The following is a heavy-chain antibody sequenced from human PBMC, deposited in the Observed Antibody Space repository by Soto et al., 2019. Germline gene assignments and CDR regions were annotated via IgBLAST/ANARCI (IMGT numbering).Heavy chain of an antibody. V-gene: IGHV1-69*01. CDR2: IIPLLNTP. CDR1: GGTFSSYA. J-gene: IGHJ6*02. CDR3: ARESSSPNYYYYGMDV. Sequence: QVQLVQSGAEVKKPGSSVKVSCRASGGTFSSYAVSWVRQAPGQGLEWMGVIIPLLNTPKYVQKFQGRVTITADDSAKTAYMELSSLRSEDTAVYYCARESSSPNYYYYGMDVWGQGTTVTVSS. D-gene: IGHD6-6*01.